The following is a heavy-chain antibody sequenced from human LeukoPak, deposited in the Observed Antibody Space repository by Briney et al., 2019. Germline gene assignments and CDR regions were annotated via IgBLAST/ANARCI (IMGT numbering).Heavy chain of an antibody. CDR2: INGDGGGA. J-gene: IGHJ5*02. Sequence: SGGSLRLSCAASGITFGNNWMHWVRQGPGKGLVWISGINGDGGGAIYADSVKGRFTVSRDNAKNTLYLQMNSLRAEDTAVYYCARDVPHNWFDTWGQGTLVTVSS. CDR3: ARDVPHNWFDT. CDR1: GITFGNNW. V-gene: IGHV3-74*01.